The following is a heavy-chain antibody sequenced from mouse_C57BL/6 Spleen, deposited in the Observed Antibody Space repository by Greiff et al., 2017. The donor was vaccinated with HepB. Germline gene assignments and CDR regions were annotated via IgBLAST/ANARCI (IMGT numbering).Heavy chain of an antibody. D-gene: IGHD1-1*01. CDR3: ARGYYGSSYFDY. CDR2: IYPGDGDT. V-gene: IGHV1-82*01. J-gene: IGHJ2*01. Sequence: QVQLQQSRPELVKPGASVKISCKASGYAFSSSWMNWVKQRPGKGLEWIGRIYPGDGDTNYNGKFKGKATLTADKSSSTAYMQRSSLTSEDSAVYFCARGYYGSSYFDYWGQGTTLTVSS. CDR1: GYAFSSSW.